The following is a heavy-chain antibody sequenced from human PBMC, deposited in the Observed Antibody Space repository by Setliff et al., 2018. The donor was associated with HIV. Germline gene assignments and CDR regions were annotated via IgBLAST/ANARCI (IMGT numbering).Heavy chain of an antibody. Sequence: LSLTCAVYGGSFSGYYWSWIRQPPGKGLEWIGEINHSGSTNYNPSLKSRVTISVDTSKNQFSLKLSSVTAADTAVYYCARDRNYQDTSGYWQVFDIWGQGTMVTVSS. V-gene: IGHV4-34*01. J-gene: IGHJ3*02. CDR1: GGSFSGYY. CDR3: ARDRNYQDTSGYWQVFDI. D-gene: IGHD3-22*01. CDR2: INHSGST.